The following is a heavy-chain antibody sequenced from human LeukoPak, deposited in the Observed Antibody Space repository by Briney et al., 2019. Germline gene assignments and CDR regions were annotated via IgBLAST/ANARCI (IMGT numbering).Heavy chain of an antibody. CDR1: GGSFSGYY. CDR2: INHSGST. V-gene: IGHV4-34*01. CDR3: ARVRGWGYPKIYFDY. Sequence: SETLSLTCAVYGGSFSGYYWSWIRQPPGKGLEWIGEINHSGSTNYNPSLKGRVTISVDTSKNQFSLKLSSVTAADTAVYYCARVRGWGYPKIYFDYWGQGTLVTVSS. D-gene: IGHD5-12*01. J-gene: IGHJ4*02.